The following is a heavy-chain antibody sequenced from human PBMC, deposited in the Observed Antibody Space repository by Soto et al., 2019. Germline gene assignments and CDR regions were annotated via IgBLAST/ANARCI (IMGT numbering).Heavy chain of an antibody. Sequence: EVQLLESGGGLVQPGGSLRLSCAASGFTFSSYAMSWVRQAPGKGLEWCSGIMIGGASTYYADSVKGRFTVSRAKSRNTLFLQLNSLRAEDTALYYCARIPPASSSYDITDSQWYFDIWGRGTLVTVSS. V-gene: IGHV3-23*01. D-gene: IGHD3-10*01. J-gene: IGHJ2*01. CDR1: GFTFSSYA. CDR2: IMIGGAST. CDR3: ARIPPASSSYDITDSQWYFDI.